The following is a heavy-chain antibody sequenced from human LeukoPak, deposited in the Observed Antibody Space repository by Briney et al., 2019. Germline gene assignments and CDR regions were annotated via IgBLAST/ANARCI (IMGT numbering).Heavy chain of an antibody. D-gene: IGHD3-22*01. J-gene: IGHJ4*02. CDR3: ARVRYHDSSGYYDVPAQFDY. V-gene: IGHV4-59*01. CDR1: GGSISGYS. Sequence: SETLSLTCTVSGGSISGYSWSWIRQPPGKGLEWIAYIYYSGSTNYNPSLKSRVTISVDTSKNQFSLKLSSVTAADTAVYYCARVRYHDSSGYYDVPAQFDYWGQGTLVTVSS. CDR2: IYYSGST.